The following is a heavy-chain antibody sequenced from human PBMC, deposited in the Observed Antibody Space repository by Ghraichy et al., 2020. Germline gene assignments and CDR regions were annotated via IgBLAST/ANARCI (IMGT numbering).Heavy chain of an antibody. CDR1: GFTFSSYD. Sequence: GGSLRLSCAASGFTFSSYDMHWVRQAPGKGLEWVAVISYDGSNKYYADSVKGRFTISRDNSKNTLYLQMNSLRAEDTAVYYCAKEGRNYDSSGYYGYYFDYWGQGTLVTVSS. J-gene: IGHJ4*02. V-gene: IGHV3-30*18. CDR2: ISYDGSNK. CDR3: AKEGRNYDSSGYYGYYFDY. D-gene: IGHD3-22*01.